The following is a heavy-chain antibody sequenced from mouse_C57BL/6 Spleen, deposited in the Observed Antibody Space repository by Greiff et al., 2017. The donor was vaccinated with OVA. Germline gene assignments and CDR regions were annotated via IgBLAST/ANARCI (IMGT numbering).Heavy chain of an antibody. D-gene: IGHD1-2*01. J-gene: IGHJ4*01. Sequence: QVQLQQPGAELVRPGSSVKLSCKASGYTFTSYWMDWVKQRPGQGLEWIGNIYPSDSETHYNQKFKDKATLTVDKSSSTAYMQLSSLTSEDSAVYYGASTTTAYYYAMDYWGQGTSVTVSS. CDR1: GYTFTSYW. V-gene: IGHV1-61*01. CDR2: IYPSDSET. CDR3: ASTTTAYYYAMDY.